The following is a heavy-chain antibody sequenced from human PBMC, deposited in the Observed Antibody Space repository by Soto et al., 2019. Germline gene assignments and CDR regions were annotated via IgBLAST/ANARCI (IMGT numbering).Heavy chain of an antibody. D-gene: IGHD2-15*01. CDR1: GFTFSSYG. V-gene: IGHV3-33*01. Sequence: SLRLSCAASGFTFSSYGMHWVRQAPGKGLEWVAVIWYDGSNKYYADSVKGRFTISRDNSKNTLYLQMNSLRAEDTAVYYCARDQLRSGGTDWYFDLWGRGTLVTVSS. CDR3: ARDQLRSGGTDWYFDL. CDR2: IWYDGSNK. J-gene: IGHJ2*01.